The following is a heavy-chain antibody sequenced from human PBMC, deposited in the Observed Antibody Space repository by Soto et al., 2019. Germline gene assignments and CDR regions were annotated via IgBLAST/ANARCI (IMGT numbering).Heavy chain of an antibody. CDR3: ERVRGQQLLGWFDP. D-gene: IGHD2-2*01. CDR2: IYHSGTT. J-gene: IGHJ5*02. Sequence: QVQLQESGPGLVKPSQTLSLTCTVSGGSISSGGYYWSWIRQHPGKGLEWIGYIYHSGTTYYNPSLRRCVPISVDKSKNQFSLKLTSVTAADTAVYYCERVRGQQLLGWFDPWGQGTLVTVSS. CDR1: GGSISSGGYY. V-gene: IGHV4-31*03.